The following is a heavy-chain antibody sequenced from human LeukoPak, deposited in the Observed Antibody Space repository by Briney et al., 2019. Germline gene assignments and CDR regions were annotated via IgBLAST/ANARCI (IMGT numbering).Heavy chain of an antibody. CDR3: AKYSPFLTGYPIDY. V-gene: IGHV3-23*01. Sequence: PGGSLRLSCAASGFTFSSYAMSCVPQAPGKGREWGSAISGSGGSTYYADSVKGRFTISRDDSKQTLYLQMNSLRGEDTAVYYCAKYSPFLTGYPIDYWGQGTLVTVSS. CDR2: ISGSGGST. D-gene: IGHD3-9*01. CDR1: GFTFSSYA. J-gene: IGHJ4*02.